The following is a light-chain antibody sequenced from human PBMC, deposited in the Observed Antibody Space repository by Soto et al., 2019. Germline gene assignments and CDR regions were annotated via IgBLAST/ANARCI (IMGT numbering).Light chain of an antibody. CDR1: QRLSSNY. J-gene: IGKJ5*01. CDR2: GAS. Sequence: EIVLTQSPGTLSLSPGERATLSCRASQRLSSNYLAWFQQKPGQAPRLLIYGASSRATGIPDRFSGSGSGTDFTLTIPRLEPEDFAVYYCQQRNNWPPVTFGQGTRLEIK. V-gene: IGKV3D-20*02. CDR3: QQRNNWPPVT.